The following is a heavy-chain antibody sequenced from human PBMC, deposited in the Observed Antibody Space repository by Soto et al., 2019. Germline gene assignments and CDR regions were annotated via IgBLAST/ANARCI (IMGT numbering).Heavy chain of an antibody. D-gene: IGHD3-10*01. Sequence: GGSLRLSCAASGFTFNIYWMSWVRQAPGKGLEWVANIKQDGSDKYYVDSVKGRFTISRDNGKNSLYLQMNSLRVEDTAVYYCARGGRPDIWGQGTIVTVSS. J-gene: IGHJ3*02. CDR3: ARGGRPDI. CDR1: GFTFNIYW. CDR2: IKQDGSDK. V-gene: IGHV3-7*01.